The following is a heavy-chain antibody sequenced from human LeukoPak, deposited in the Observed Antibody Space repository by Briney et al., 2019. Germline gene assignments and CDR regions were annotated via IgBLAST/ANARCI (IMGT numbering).Heavy chain of an antibody. CDR3: ARAKLRYSSSKGFDY. CDR1: GGTFSSYA. V-gene: IGHV1-69*01. CDR2: IIPIFGTA. J-gene: IGHJ4*02. Sequence: SVKVSCKASGGTFSSYAISWVRQAPGQGLEWMGGIIPIFGTANYAQKFQGRVTITADESTSTAYMELSSLRSEDTAVYYCARAKLRYSSSKGFDYWGQGTLVTVSS. D-gene: IGHD6-6*01.